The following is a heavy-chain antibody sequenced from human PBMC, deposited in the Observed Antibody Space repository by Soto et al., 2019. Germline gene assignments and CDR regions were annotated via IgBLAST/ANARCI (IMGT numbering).Heavy chain of an antibody. J-gene: IGHJ4*02. D-gene: IGHD3-9*01. V-gene: IGHV3-7*01. CDR1: GFAFSSYW. CDR3: ATSSDTGYIFDF. Sequence: EVQLVESGGGLVQPGGSLRLSCVASGFAFSSYWMSWVRQAPGQGLEGVANIKKDGSEAYHVDSVKARFTISRDSAKNSLYLQMNSLRAEDTAVYYCATSSDTGYIFDFWGQGTLVTVSS. CDR2: IKKDGSEA.